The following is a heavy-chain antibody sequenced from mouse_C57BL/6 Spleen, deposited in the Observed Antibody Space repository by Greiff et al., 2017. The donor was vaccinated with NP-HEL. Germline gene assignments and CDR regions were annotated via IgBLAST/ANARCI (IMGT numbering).Heavy chain of an antibody. D-gene: IGHD1-1*01. Sequence: VQLQQSGPELVKPGASVKIPCKASGYTFTDYNMDWVKQSHGKSLEWIGDINPNNGGTIYNQKFKGKATLTVDKSSSTAYMELRSLTSEDTAVYYCGITTVVHYYAMDYWGQGTSVTVSS. CDR1: GYTFTDYN. CDR2: INPNNGGT. CDR3: GITTVVHYYAMDY. J-gene: IGHJ4*01. V-gene: IGHV1-18*01.